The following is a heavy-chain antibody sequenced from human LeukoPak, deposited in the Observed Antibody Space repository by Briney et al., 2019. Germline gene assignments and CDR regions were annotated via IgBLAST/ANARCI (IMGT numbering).Heavy chain of an antibody. D-gene: IGHD3-22*01. V-gene: IGHV4-4*07. J-gene: IGHJ4*02. CDR2: IYTSGST. Sequence: SETLSLTCTVSGGSISSYYWSWIRQPAGKGLEWIGRIYTSGSTNYNPSLKSRVTISVDTSKNQFSLKLSSVTAADTAVYYCARDYYYDSSGYGEKYFDYWGQGTLVTVSS. CDR1: GGSISSYY. CDR3: ARDYYYDSSGYGEKYFDY.